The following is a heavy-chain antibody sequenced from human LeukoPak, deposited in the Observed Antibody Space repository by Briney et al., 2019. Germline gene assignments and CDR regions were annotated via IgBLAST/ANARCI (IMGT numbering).Heavy chain of an antibody. CDR2: IYYSGST. CDR3: ARVASYGSGSSHPFDY. D-gene: IGHD3-10*01. J-gene: IGHJ4*02. Sequence: SETLSLTCTVSGGSISSYYWSWIRQPPGKGLEWIGYIYYSGSTNYNPSLKSRVTISVDTSKNQFSLKLSSVTAADTAVYYCARVASYGSGSSHPFDYWGQGTLVTVSS. V-gene: IGHV4-59*01. CDR1: GGSISSYY.